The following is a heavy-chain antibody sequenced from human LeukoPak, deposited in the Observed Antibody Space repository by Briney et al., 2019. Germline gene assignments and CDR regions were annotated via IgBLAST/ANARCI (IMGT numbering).Heavy chain of an antibody. CDR1: GFTFSSYW. D-gene: IGHD1-7*01. Sequence: GGSLRLSCAASGFTFSSYWMHWVRQAPGKGLVWVSRINSDGSSTSYADSVKGRFTISRDNAKNTLYLQMNSLRAEDTAVYYCARISGTTGRYYFDYWGQGTLVTVSS. CDR3: ARISGTTGRYYFDY. CDR2: INSDGSST. J-gene: IGHJ4*02. V-gene: IGHV3-74*01.